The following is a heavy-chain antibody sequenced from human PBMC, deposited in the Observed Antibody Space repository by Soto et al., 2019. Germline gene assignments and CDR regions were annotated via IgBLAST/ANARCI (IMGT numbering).Heavy chain of an antibody. CDR1: AGSVCSGSFY. J-gene: IGHJ4*02. Sequence: SGTLSLPCTVSAGSVCSGSFYWSWIRQPPGKGLEWIGFIYNTRSFNYTPSLKSRVTISVDPSKHQCSLNLSSVTAAHTAAYYCARVPLGYSSSYYFDFWGQGALVTLSS. CDR2: IYNTRSF. CDR3: ARVPLGYSSSYYFDF. D-gene: IGHD6-6*01. V-gene: IGHV4-61*01.